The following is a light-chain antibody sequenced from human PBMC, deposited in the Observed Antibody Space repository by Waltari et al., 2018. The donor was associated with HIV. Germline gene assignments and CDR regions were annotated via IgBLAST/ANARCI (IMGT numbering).Light chain of an antibody. CDR3: ASYAGRNTLV. Sequence: QSALTQPPSASGSPGQSVTISCTGKASDVGAYNYVSWYQQHPGKPPKLIIYEVFKRRSGVPDRFSGSKSGNTASLTVSGLQAEDEANYYCASYAGRNTLVFGGGTKLTVL. V-gene: IGLV2-8*01. CDR2: EVF. J-gene: IGLJ2*01. CDR1: ASDVGAYNY.